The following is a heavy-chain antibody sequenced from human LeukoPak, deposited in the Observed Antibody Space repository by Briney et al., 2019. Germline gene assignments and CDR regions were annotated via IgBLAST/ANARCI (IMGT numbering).Heavy chain of an antibody. CDR1: GFTVSSNY. Sequence: GGSLRLSCVVSGFTVSSNYMNWVRQAPGKGLEWVSVLYSGGITYSADSVKGRFTISRDISKNTLYLQMNSLRAEDTAVYYCARELTSSSCFDPRGQGTLVTVSS. J-gene: IGHJ5*02. V-gene: IGHV3-66*01. CDR2: LYSGGIT. D-gene: IGHD2-2*01. CDR3: ARELTSSSCFDP.